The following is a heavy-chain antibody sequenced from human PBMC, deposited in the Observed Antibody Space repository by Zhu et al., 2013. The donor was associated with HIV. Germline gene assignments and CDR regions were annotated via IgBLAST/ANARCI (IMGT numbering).Heavy chain of an antibody. Sequence: VQLVESGGGLVQPGGSLRLSCAASGFTFSSHWMHWVRQAPGKGLVWVSRINGAGSDTSYADSVKGRFTISRDNARNTVYLQMNSLRAEDTAIYYCIRSITSRYGWFDPWGQGILVTVSS. CDR1: GFTFSSHW. D-gene: IGHD3-9*01. CDR3: IRSITSRYGWFDP. J-gene: IGHJ5*02. V-gene: IGHV3-74*01. CDR2: INGAGSDT.